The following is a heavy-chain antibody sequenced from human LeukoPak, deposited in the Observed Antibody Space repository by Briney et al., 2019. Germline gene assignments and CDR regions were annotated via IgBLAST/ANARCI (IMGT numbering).Heavy chain of an antibody. V-gene: IGHV4-34*01. CDR1: GGSCDDYY. CDR3: SRGRDRSKAGDH. CDR2: IHPHGIF. Sequence: PSETLSLTCDVSGGSCDDYYCSWIRQPPGKGLESIGEIHPHGIFYYNSSLMSRVTISIDTSKSQFSLRLTSVTAADTAIYYCSRGRDRSKAGDHWGQGSLVTVSS. J-gene: IGHJ4*02. D-gene: IGHD5-24*01.